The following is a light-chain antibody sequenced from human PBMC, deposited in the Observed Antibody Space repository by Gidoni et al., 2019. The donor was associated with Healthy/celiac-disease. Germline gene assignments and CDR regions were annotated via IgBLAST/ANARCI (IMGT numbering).Light chain of an antibody. Sequence: EIVLTQSPATLSLSPGDRATLSCRASQSVSSYLAWYQQKPGQAPRLLIYDASNRATGIPARFSGSGSGTDFTLTISSLEPEDFAVYYCHQRSNWPLTFGPGTKVDIK. CDR2: DAS. V-gene: IGKV3-11*01. J-gene: IGKJ3*01. CDR1: QSVSSY. CDR3: HQRSNWPLT.